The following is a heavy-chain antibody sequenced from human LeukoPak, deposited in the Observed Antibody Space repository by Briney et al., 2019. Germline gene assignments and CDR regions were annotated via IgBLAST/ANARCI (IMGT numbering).Heavy chain of an antibody. D-gene: IGHD4-23*01. V-gene: IGHV3-49*04. CDR3: TRAVAHLDY. CDR1: GFTFGDHA. Sequence: GGSLRLSCTASGFTFGDHAMSWVRQAPGKGLEWVGFIRSKTYGWTTEYAASVKGRFTISRDDSKSIAYLQMNSLKTEDTAVYYCTRAVAHLDYWGQGTLVTVSS. CDR2: IRSKTYGWTT. J-gene: IGHJ4*02.